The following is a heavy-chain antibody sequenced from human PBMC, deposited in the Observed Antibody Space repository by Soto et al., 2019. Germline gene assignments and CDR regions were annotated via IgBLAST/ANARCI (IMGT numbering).Heavy chain of an antibody. V-gene: IGHV3-30*09. Sequence: VQLVESGGGVVQPGGSLRLSCEVSGFTFSSYAMHWVRQAPGKGLEWVAVISRDGSTKDYADSVKGRFAVSRDRSKNTLYLQMNTLRSEDTAVYYCARPQSRPTLESYYFDFWGQGTPVSVSS. J-gene: IGHJ4*02. CDR3: ARPQSRPTLESYYFDF. CDR1: GFTFSSYA. CDR2: ISRDGSTK. D-gene: IGHD1-1*01.